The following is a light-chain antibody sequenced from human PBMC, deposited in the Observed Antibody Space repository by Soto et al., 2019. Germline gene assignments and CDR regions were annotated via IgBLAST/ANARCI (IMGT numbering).Light chain of an antibody. CDR2: AAS. CDR3: QQSYSTLQIT. V-gene: IGKV1-39*01. J-gene: IGKJ5*01. Sequence: DIQMTPSPSSLSASVGDRVTITCRASQSISTYLHWYQQKPGTAPKLLIYAASSLQSGVPSRFSGSGSGTDFTLTISSLQPEDFATYYCQQSYSTLQITFVQGTRLEIK. CDR1: QSISTY.